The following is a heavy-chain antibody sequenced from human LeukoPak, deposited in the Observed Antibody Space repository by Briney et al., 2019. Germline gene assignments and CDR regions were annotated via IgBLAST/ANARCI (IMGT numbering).Heavy chain of an antibody. V-gene: IGHV4-34*01. D-gene: IGHD4-11*01. J-gene: IGHJ5*02. CDR1: GGSISSYY. Sequence: PSETLSLTCTVSGGSISSYYWSWIRQPPGKGLEWIGEINHSGSTNYNPSLKSRVTISVDTSKNQFSLKLSSVTAADTAVYYCARGQYSNYGWFDPWGQGTLVTVSS. CDR2: INHSGST. CDR3: ARGQYSNYGWFDP.